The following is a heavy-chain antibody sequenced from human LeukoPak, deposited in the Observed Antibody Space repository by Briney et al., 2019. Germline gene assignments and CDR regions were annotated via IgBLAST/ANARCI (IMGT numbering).Heavy chain of an antibody. Sequence: PSETLSLTCTVSGDSITNSNYYWGWIRQPPGKGLEWIGSIYYSGGTYYNPSLKSRVTISVDTSKNQFSLTLSSVTAADTAVFYCARALVWFGEFDCWGQGTLVTVSS. CDR3: ARALVWFGEFDC. D-gene: IGHD3-10*01. V-gene: IGHV4-39*07. CDR1: GDSITNSNYY. J-gene: IGHJ4*02. CDR2: IYYSGGT.